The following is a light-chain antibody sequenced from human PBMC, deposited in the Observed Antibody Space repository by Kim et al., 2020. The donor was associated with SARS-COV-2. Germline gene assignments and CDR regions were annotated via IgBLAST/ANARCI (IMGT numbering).Light chain of an antibody. CDR1: NSDVGNYDS. Sequence: QSVLTQPASVSASPGQSITISCTGTNSDVGNYDSVSWYQQHPGKAPKLMIYDISQRPSGVSNRFSGSKSGNTASLTISGLQAEDEADYYCSSYTSSSTLVFGGGTQLTVL. V-gene: IGLV2-14*01. J-gene: IGLJ3*02. CDR2: DIS. CDR3: SSYTSSSTLV.